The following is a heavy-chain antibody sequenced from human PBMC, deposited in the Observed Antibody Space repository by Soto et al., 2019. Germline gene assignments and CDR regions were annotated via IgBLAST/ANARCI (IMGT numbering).Heavy chain of an antibody. V-gene: IGHV1-2*02. J-gene: IGHJ4*02. CDR1: GYTFTGYD. CDR2: INPNSGGT. D-gene: IGHD2-15*01. CDR3: ARDLAKGGGSAGFDY. Sequence: ASVEVSCKASGYTFTGYDMHWVLQAPGQGLEWMGWINPNSGGTKYPQKFQGRVTMTRDTSITTVYMSLTGLKSDDTAVYYCARDLAKGGGSAGFDYWGQGTLVTVSS.